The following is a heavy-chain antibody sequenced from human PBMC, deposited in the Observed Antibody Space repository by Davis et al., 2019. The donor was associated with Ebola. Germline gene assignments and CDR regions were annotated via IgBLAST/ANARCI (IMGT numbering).Heavy chain of an antibody. V-gene: IGHV1-46*01. CDR3: ARGDYYYDSSGYYKGAFDY. Sequence: ASVKVSCKASGYTFTSYYMHWVRQAPGQGLEWMGIINPSGGSTSYAQKFQGRVTMTRDTSTSTVYMELSSLRSEDTAVYYCARGDYYYDSSGYYKGAFDYWGQGTLVTVSS. D-gene: IGHD3-22*01. J-gene: IGHJ4*02. CDR2: INPSGGST. CDR1: GYTFTSYY.